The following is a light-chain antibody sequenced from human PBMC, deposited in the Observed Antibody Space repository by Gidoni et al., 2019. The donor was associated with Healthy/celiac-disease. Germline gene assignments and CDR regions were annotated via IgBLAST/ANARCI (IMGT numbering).Light chain of an antibody. J-gene: IGKJ3*01. CDR1: HSVSSSY. V-gene: IGKV3-20*01. CDR2: GAS. CDR3: QQYGSSPRT. Sequence: ELVLTQSPGTLSLSPGERATLSCRASHSVSSSYLAWYQQKPGQAPRLLIYGASSRATGIPDRCSGSGAGTYVTLTISRLEPEDFAVYYCQQYGSSPRTFGPGTKVDIK.